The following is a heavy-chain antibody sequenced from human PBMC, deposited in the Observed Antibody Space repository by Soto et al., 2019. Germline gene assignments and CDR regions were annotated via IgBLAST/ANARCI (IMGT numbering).Heavy chain of an antibody. CDR1: GFTFSVFA. J-gene: IGHJ3*02. D-gene: IGHD7-27*01. CDR3: AKDRGTGDCGVNAVDS. CDR2: ISGRGENT. V-gene: IGHV3-23*01. Sequence: EVQLLESGGGLVQPGGSLRLSCAASGFTFSVFAMSWVRQAPGKGLELVSTISGRGENTYYADSVKGRFTISRDNSKNALNLQMSSLRGEDTAVYYCAKDRGTGDCGVNAVDSWGQGTMVTVAS.